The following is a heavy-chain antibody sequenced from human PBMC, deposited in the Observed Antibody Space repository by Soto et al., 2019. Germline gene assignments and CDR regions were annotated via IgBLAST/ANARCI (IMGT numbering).Heavy chain of an antibody. CDR2: IKSDGSEK. CDR1: GFTFYTYW. Sequence: EVQLVESGGGLVQPGGSLRLSCGASGFTFYTYWMNWVRQAPGMGLEWVANIKSDGSEKYYVDSVKGRFTISRDNTKNSMYLQRNSLRVEDTAMNHCMTDHGGWWGPGTLVTVSS. V-gene: IGHV3-7*01. D-gene: IGHD6-19*01. J-gene: IGHJ4*02. CDR3: MTDHGGW.